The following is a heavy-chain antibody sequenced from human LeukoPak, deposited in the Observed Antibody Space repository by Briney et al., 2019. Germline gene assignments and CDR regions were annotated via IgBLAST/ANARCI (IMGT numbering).Heavy chain of an antibody. Sequence: SETLSLTCAVSGGSISSGGYSWSWIRQPPGRGLEWIGYIYHSGSTYYNPSLKSRVTISVDRSKNQFSLKLSSVTAADTAVYYCARAGYCSSTSCLDAFDIWGRGTMVTVSS. D-gene: IGHD2-2*01. V-gene: IGHV4-30-2*01. J-gene: IGHJ3*02. CDR2: IYHSGST. CDR1: GGSISSGGYS. CDR3: ARAGYCSSTSCLDAFDI.